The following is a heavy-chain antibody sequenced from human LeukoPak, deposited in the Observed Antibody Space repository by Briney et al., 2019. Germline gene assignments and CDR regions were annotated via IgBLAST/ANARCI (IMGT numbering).Heavy chain of an antibody. CDR2: IYYSGST. V-gene: IGHV4-59*01. CDR3: ARVPGIAAAGTAHYYGMDV. CDR1: GGSISSYY. Sequence: SETLSLTCTVSGGSISSYYWSWIRQPPGKGLEWIGYIYYSGSTNYKPSLKSRVTISVDTSKNQFSLKLSSVTAADTAVYYCARVPGIAAAGTAHYYGMDVWGQGTTVTVSS. D-gene: IGHD6-13*01. J-gene: IGHJ6*02.